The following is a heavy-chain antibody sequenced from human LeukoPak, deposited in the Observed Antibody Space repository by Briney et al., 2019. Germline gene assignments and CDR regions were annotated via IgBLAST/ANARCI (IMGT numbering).Heavy chain of an antibody. D-gene: IGHD6-13*01. V-gene: IGHV4-34*01. CDR3: ARDRVGQQLVGRKYYYYYMVV. CDR1: GGSFSGYY. J-gene: IGHJ6*03. CDR2: INHSGST. Sequence: SETLSLTCAVYGGSFSGYYWSWIRQPPGKGLERIGEINHSGSTNYNPSLKSRVTISVDTSKNQFSLKLSSVTAADTAVYYCARDRVGQQLVGRKYYYYYMVVWGKGTTVTISS.